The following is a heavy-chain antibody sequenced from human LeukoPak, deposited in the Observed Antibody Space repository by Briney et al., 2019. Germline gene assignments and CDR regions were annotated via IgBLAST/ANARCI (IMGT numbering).Heavy chain of an antibody. CDR1: GCIFTSYW. D-gene: IGHD1-1*01. Sequence: GESLQISCKGSGCIFTSYWIGWVRQMAGKGLEWMGIIYPGDSDTRYSPSFQGQVTISADKSISTAYLQWSSLKASDTAMYYCARLYRNDVPDAFGIWGQGTMVTVSS. V-gene: IGHV5-51*01. J-gene: IGHJ3*02. CDR2: IYPGDSDT. CDR3: ARLYRNDVPDAFGI.